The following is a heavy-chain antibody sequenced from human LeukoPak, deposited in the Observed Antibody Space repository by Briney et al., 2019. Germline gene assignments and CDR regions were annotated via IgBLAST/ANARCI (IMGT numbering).Heavy chain of an antibody. CDR3: ARDWVDTAMVRNWYFDL. D-gene: IGHD5-18*01. Sequence: SETLSLTCTVSGGSIISGSSYWGWIRQPPGKGLEWIGSIYYSGTTYYNPSLKSRVTISVDRSKNQFSLKLSSVTAADTAVYYCARDWVDTAMVRNWYFDLWGRGTLVTVSS. J-gene: IGHJ2*01. CDR1: GGSIISGSSY. CDR2: IYYSGTT. V-gene: IGHV4-39*07.